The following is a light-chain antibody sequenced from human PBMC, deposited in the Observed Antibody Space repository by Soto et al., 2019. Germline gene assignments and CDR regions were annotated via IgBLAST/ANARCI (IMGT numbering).Light chain of an antibody. J-gene: IGKJ5*01. CDR2: GAS. Sequence: IVWTQAPVTLSLSPGERVTLSCSASQTLSNNIYLAWYQQKPSRAPRLLIYGASSRATGIPNRFSGSGSGTDFTITISRLEPEDFVVYPPGLITFGQGTRLEI. V-gene: IGKV3-20*01. CDR3: GLIT. CDR1: QTLSNNIY.